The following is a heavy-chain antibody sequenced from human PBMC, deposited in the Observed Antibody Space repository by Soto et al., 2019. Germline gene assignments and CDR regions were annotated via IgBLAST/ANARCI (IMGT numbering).Heavy chain of an antibody. CDR2: IYYSGST. CDR1: GGSISSSSYY. CDR3: ARHGGPGLLEAFDI. J-gene: IGHJ3*02. D-gene: IGHD3-10*01. Sequence: SETLSLTCTVSGGSISSSSYYWGWIRQPPGKGLEWIGSIYYSGSTYYNPSLKSRVTISVDTSKNQFSLKLSSVTAADTAVYYCARHGGPGLLEAFDIWGQGTMVTVSS. V-gene: IGHV4-39*01.